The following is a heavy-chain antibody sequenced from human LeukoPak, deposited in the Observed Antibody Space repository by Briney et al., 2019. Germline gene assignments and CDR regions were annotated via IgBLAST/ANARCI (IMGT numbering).Heavy chain of an antibody. Sequence: PSETLSLTCAVYGESLSGYYWSWIRQPVAKGLAWIEEINHSGSTIYNPSLKSRVTTSVDTSKNQVSLKLSSVTAADTAVYYCARGNWLATYWGQGTLVTVSS. CDR3: ARGNWLATY. J-gene: IGHJ4*02. CDR2: INHSGST. V-gene: IGHV4-34*01. CDR1: GESLSGYY. D-gene: IGHD5-12*01.